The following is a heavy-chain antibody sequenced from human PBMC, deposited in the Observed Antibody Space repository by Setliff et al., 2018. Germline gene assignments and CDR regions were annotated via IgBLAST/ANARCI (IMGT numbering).Heavy chain of an antibody. CDR2: IIHSGST. CDR3: AREQWLDPPGYYYMDV. D-gene: IGHD6-19*01. Sequence: SETLSLTCTVSGGSISSYYWSWIRQPPGKRLEWIGEIIHSGSTNSNPSLKSRVTISMDTSKNQFSLKLNSVTAADMAVYYCAREQWLDPPGYYYMDVWAKGTTVTVSS. CDR1: GGSISSYY. J-gene: IGHJ6*03. V-gene: IGHV4-34*12.